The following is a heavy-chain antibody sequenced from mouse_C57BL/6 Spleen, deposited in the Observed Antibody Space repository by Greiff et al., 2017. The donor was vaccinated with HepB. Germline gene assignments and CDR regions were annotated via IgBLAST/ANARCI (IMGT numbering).Heavy chain of an antibody. CDR2: IRSKSNNYAT. J-gene: IGHJ4*01. CDR1: GFSFNTYA. CDR3: VRHERRGYAMDY. Sequence: EVQLVESGGGLVQPKGSLKLSCAASGFSFNTYAMNWVRQAPGKGLEWVARIRSKSNNYATYYADSVKDRFTISRDDSESMLYLQMNNLKTEDTAMYYCVRHERRGYAMDYWGQGTSVTVSS. V-gene: IGHV10-1*01. D-gene: IGHD2-12*01.